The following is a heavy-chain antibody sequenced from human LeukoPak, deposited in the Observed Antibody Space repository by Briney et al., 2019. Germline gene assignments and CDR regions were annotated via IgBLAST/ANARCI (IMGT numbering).Heavy chain of an antibody. D-gene: IGHD3-22*01. V-gene: IGHV3-30-3*01. CDR2: ISYDGSNK. J-gene: IGHJ4*02. Sequence: PGGSLRLSCAASGFTFSSYAMHWVRQAPGKGLEWVAVISYDGSNKYYADSVEGRFTISRDNSKNTLYLQMNSLRAEDTAVYYCAREDSGYSRSGELDYWGQGTLVTVSS. CDR1: GFTFSSYA. CDR3: AREDSGYSRSGELDY.